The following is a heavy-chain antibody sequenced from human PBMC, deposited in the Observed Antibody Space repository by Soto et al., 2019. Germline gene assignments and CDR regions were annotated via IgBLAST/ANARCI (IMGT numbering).Heavy chain of an antibody. CDR3: ARDLGYCSSTSCYASPFAY. J-gene: IGHJ4*02. CDR2: IYYSGST. V-gene: IGHV4-39*02. Sequence: SETRSLTCTVSGGSISSSRYYWGWIRQPPGKGLEWIGSIYYSGSTYYNPSLKSRVTISVDTSKNQFSLKLSSVTAADTAVYYCARDLGYCSSTSCYASPFAYWGQGTLVTVS. CDR1: GGSISSSRYY. D-gene: IGHD2-2*01.